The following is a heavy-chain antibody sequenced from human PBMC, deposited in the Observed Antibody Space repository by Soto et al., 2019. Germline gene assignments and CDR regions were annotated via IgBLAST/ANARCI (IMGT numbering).Heavy chain of an antibody. J-gene: IGHJ5*02. Sequence: QLQLQESGSGLLKPSQTLSLNCSVSGDSISSGGLSWNWLRQSPGRGLEWIGYMYYPGLTYYNPSLKGRVSMSLDTSENQVSLSLSSVTAADSAVYYCARGRRSKTATAGTGWFDPWGPGTLVTVSS. CDR3: ARGRRSKTATAGTGWFDP. CDR2: MYYPGLT. CDR1: GDSISSGGLS. D-gene: IGHD6-13*01. V-gene: IGHV4-30-2*06.